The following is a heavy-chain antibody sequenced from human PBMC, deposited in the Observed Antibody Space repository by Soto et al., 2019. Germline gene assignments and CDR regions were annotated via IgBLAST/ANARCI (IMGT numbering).Heavy chain of an antibody. V-gene: IGHV4-59*01. CDR3: ARAVYSSSWYSYYYYGMDV. D-gene: IGHD6-13*01. J-gene: IGHJ6*02. Sequence: QVQLQESGPGLVKPSETLSLTCTVSGGSISSYYWSWIRQPPGKGLEWIGYIYYSGSTNYNPSLKSRVTRSVDTSKNQFSLQLSSVTAADTAVYYCARAVYSSSWYSYYYYGMDVWGQGTTVTVSS. CDR2: IYYSGST. CDR1: GGSISSYY.